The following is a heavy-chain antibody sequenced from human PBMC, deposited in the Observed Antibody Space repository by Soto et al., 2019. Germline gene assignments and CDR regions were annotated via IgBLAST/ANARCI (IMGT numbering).Heavy chain of an antibody. D-gene: IGHD5-12*01. Sequence: ASVKVSCKASGYTFTSYAMHWVRQAPGQRLEWMGWINAGNGNTKYSQKFQGRVTITRDTSASTAYMELSSLRSEDTAVYYCARGSGYAAPNYYYYMDVWGKGTTVTVSS. V-gene: IGHV1-3*01. CDR1: GYTFTSYA. CDR3: ARGSGYAAPNYYYYMDV. J-gene: IGHJ6*03. CDR2: INAGNGNT.